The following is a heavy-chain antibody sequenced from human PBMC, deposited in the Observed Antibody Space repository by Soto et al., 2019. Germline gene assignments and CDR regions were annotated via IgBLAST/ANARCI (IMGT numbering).Heavy chain of an antibody. CDR3: ARDGSSSRKIYYGMDV. Sequence: EVQLLESGGGLVQPGGPLRLSCAASGFTFSSYWMSWVRQAPGKGLEWVANIKQDGSEKYYVDSVKGRFTISRDNAKNSLYLQMNSLRAEDTAVYYCARDGSSSRKIYYGMDVWGQGTTVTVSS. V-gene: IGHV3-7*01. J-gene: IGHJ6*02. CDR2: IKQDGSEK. CDR1: GFTFSSYW. D-gene: IGHD6-6*01.